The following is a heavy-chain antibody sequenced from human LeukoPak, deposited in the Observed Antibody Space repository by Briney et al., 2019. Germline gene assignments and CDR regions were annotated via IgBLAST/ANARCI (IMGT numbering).Heavy chain of an antibody. D-gene: IGHD3-10*01. CDR3: ARGSVSGNWFDP. J-gene: IGHJ5*02. Sequence: ASVKVSCKASGYIFSNYGITWVRQAPGQGLEWMGWISGYNGDTKSPQKFQGRVTMTTDTSTNTAYMELKSLRSDDTAIYYCARGSVSGNWFDPWGQGTLVTASS. V-gene: IGHV1-18*01. CDR1: GYIFSNYG. CDR2: ISGYNGDT.